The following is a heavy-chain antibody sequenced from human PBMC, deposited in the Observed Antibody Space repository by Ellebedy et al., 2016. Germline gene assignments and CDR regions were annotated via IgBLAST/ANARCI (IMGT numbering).Heavy chain of an antibody. CDR1: GASISSTDW. D-gene: IGHD1-26*01. CDR2: IYHSGST. V-gene: IGHV4-4*02. CDR3: ARVTVSTVGTTGFGVIDN. Sequence: SETLSLTCAVSGASISSTDWWIWVRQTPGKGLEWIGEIYHSGSTNYSPSLKSRVTISVDKSENQFSLKLSSVTAADTAVYYCARVTVSTVGTTGFGVIDNWGQGTLVTVSS. J-gene: IGHJ4*02.